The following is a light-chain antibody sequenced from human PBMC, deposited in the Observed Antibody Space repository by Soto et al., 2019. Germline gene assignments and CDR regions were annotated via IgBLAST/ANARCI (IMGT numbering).Light chain of an antibody. J-gene: IGLJ2*01. CDR1: SSNIGNNY. Sequence: QPVLTQPPSISAAPGQKVTISCSGSSSNIGNNYVSWYQQLPGTAPKLLISDNDNRPSGIPDRFSGSKSGTSATLDITGLQTGDEADYYCGTWDSGLSVVLFGGGTKLTVL. CDR2: DND. V-gene: IGLV1-51*01. CDR3: GTWDSGLSVVL.